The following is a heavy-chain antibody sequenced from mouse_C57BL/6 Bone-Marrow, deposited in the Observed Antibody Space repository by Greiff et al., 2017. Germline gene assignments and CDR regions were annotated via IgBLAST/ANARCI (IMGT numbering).Heavy chain of an antibody. CDR2: INPNNGGT. Sequence: EVQLQQSGPELVKPGASVKISCKASGYTFTDYYMNWVKQSHGKSLEWIGDINPNNGGTSYNQKFKGKATLTVDKSSSTAYMELRSLTSEDSAVYYCARDCGGYYPAWFAYWGQGTLVTVSA. D-gene: IGHD2-3*01. CDR3: ARDCGGYYPAWFAY. CDR1: GYTFTDYY. V-gene: IGHV1-26*01. J-gene: IGHJ3*01.